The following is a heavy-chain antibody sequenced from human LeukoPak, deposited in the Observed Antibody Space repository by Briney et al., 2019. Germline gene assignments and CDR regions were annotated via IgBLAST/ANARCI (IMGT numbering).Heavy chain of an antibody. V-gene: IGHV4-38-2*02. D-gene: IGHD1-26*01. CDR3: ARTNGIVGATGY. Sequence: SETLSLTCTVSGYSISSGYYWGWIRQPPGKGLEWIASIYHSGSTYSNPSLRSRLTISVDTSKNQFSLRLSSVTAADTAVYYCARTNGIVGATGYWGQGTLVTVSS. CDR2: IYHSGST. J-gene: IGHJ4*02. CDR1: GYSISSGYY.